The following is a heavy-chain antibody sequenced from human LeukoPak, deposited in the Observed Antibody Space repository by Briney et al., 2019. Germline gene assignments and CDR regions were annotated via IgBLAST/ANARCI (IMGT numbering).Heavy chain of an antibody. D-gene: IGHD2-15*01. CDR3: ARGGVYCSGGSCYTPFDY. Sequence: SVKVSCKASGGTFSSYAISWVRQAPGQGLEWMGGIIPIFGTANYAQKFQGRVTITADESTSTAYMELSSLRSEDTAVYYCARGGVYCSGGSCYTPFDYWGQGTLVTVSS. V-gene: IGHV1-69*13. CDR1: GGTFSSYA. J-gene: IGHJ4*02. CDR2: IIPIFGTA.